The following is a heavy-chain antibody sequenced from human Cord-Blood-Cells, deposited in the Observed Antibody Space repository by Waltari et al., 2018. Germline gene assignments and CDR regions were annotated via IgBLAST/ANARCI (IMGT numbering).Heavy chain of an antibody. Sequence: QVQLQQWGAGLLKPSETLSLTCAVYGGSFSGYYWSWIRQPPGKGLEWIGEINHSESTNYNPSLKRRVTISVDTSKNQFSLKLSSVTAADTAVYYCARGGIVVVPAVPFDYWGQGTLVTVSS. CDR1: GGSFSGYY. D-gene: IGHD2-2*01. CDR3: ARGGIVVVPAVPFDY. J-gene: IGHJ4*02. V-gene: IGHV4-34*01. CDR2: INHSEST.